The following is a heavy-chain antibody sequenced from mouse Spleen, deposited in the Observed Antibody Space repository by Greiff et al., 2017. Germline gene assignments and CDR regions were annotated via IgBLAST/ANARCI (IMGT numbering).Heavy chain of an antibody. CDR3: ARGGYGSSFPYFDY. J-gene: IGHJ2*01. Sequence: EVQLQQSVPELVKPGASVKISCKASGYTFTDYYMNWVKQSHGKSLEWIGDINPNNGGTSYNQKFKGKATLTVDKSSSTAYMELRSLTSEDSAVYYCARGGYGSSFPYFDYWGQGTTLTVSS. D-gene: IGHD1-1*01. CDR1: GYTFTDYY. V-gene: IGHV1-26*01. CDR2: INPNNGGT.